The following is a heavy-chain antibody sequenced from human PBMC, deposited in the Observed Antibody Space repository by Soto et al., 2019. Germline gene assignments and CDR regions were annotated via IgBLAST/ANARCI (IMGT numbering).Heavy chain of an antibody. CDR2: LSDSGGSI. J-gene: IGHJ4*02. Sequence: GGSLRLSCTASGFTFSSHAMTWVRQAPGKGLEWVSGLSDSGGSIYYADSVKGRFTIFRDNSMNTLYLQMNTLRAEDTAVYYCAKENGYSSSWFEFDYWGQGTLVTVSS. V-gene: IGHV3-23*01. CDR1: GFTFSSHA. CDR3: AKENGYSSSWFEFDY. D-gene: IGHD6-13*01.